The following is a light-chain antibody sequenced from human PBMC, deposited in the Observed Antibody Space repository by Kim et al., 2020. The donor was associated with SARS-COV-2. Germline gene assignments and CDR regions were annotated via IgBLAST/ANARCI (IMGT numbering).Light chain of an antibody. CDR2: EDD. V-gene: IGLV6-57*03. J-gene: IGLJ2*01. CDR1: RGSIDDNY. Sequence: GKAETSSGARRRGSIDDNYVQWYQQRPGGVPTTVIYEDDQRPSGVPDRFSGSIDKSSNSASLTISGLKPEDEADYYCQSYNRSIVVFGGGTQLTVL. CDR3: QSYNRSIVV.